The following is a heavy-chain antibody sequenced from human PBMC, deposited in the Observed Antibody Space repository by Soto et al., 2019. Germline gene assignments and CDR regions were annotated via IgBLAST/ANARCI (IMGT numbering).Heavy chain of an antibody. CDR2: IYYSGST. CDR3: ARIKVVVVPAAMEFWFDP. CDR1: GGSISSSSYY. V-gene: IGHV4-39*01. Sequence: QLQLQESGPGLMKPSETLSLTCTVSGGSISSSSYYWGWIRQPPGKGLEWIGSIYYSGSTYYNPSLKSRVTISVDTSKNQFSLKLSSVTAADTAVYYCARIKVVVVPAAMEFWFDPWGQGTLVTVSS. D-gene: IGHD2-2*01. J-gene: IGHJ5*02.